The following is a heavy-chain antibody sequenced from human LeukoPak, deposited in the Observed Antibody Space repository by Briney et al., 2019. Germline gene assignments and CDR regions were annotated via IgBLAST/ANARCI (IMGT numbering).Heavy chain of an antibody. J-gene: IGHJ4*02. V-gene: IGHV3-7*01. D-gene: IGHD1-26*01. CDR2: INPDGSVG. CDR3: ARATYSHTTWHY. CDR1: GFRFSDYW. Sequence: GGSLRLSCAASGFRFSDYWMSWVRQAPGKGLERVASINPDGSVGKYVDSVEGRFTISRDNAKNSLYLQMNTPRAEDTALYYCARATYSHTTWHYWGQGTLVTVSS.